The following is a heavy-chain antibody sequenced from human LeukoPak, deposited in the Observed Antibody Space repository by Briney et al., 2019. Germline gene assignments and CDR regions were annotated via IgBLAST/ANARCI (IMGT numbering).Heavy chain of an antibody. J-gene: IGHJ4*02. CDR2: IYHSGST. D-gene: IGHD5-24*01. Sequence: SETLSLTCAVSGGSISSGGYSWSWIRQPPGKGLEWIGYIYHSGSTYYNPSLKSRVTISVDRSKNQFSLKLSSVTAADTAVYYCARSERDGYLDYWGRGTLVTVSS. V-gene: IGHV4-30-2*01. CDR1: GGSISSGGYS. CDR3: ARSERDGYLDY.